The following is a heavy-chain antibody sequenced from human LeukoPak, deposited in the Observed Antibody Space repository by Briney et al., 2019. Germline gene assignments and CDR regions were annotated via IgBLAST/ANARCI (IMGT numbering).Heavy chain of an antibody. D-gene: IGHD3-22*01. V-gene: IGHV4-39*01. J-gene: IGHJ4*02. Sequence: SETLSLTCTVSGGSISSSSYYWGWIRQPPGKGLEWIGSIYYSGSTYYNPSLKSRVTISVDASKNQFSLKLSSVTAADTAVYYCARQPDYYDSSGYQYYFDYWGQGILVTVSS. CDR2: IYYSGST. CDR1: GGSISSSSYY. CDR3: ARQPDYYDSSGYQYYFDY.